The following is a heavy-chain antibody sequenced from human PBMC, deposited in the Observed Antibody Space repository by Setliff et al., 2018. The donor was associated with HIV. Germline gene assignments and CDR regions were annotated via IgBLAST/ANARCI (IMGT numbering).Heavy chain of an antibody. Sequence: SETLSLTCTVSGGSISSGDYYWSWIRQPPGKGLEWIGYIYYSGSTYYNPSLKNRITISVETSKKQFALKLSSVTAADTAVYYCARWYSSSYYAFDIWGQGTMVTVSS. D-gene: IGHD1-26*01. CDR3: ARWYSSSYYAFDI. CDR1: GGSISSGDYY. V-gene: IGHV4-30-4*08. CDR2: IYYSGST. J-gene: IGHJ3*02.